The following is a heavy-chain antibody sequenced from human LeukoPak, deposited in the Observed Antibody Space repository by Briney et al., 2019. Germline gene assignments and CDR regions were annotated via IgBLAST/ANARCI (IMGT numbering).Heavy chain of an antibody. J-gene: IGHJ4*02. CDR3: AKGFGSSWYFFCDY. Sequence: GGSLRLSCAASGFTLSNYVMSWVCQAPGKGLEWVSGIIGSGDNIYYVDSVRGRFTISRDNSENTLYLQMNSLRAEDTAVYYCAKGFGSSWYFFCDYWGQGTLVTVSS. CDR1: GFTLSNYV. V-gene: IGHV3-23*01. D-gene: IGHD6-13*01. CDR2: IIGSGDNI.